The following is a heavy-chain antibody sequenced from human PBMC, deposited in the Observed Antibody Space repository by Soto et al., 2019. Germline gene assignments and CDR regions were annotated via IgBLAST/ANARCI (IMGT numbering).Heavy chain of an antibody. CDR1: GGSFSGYY. V-gene: IGHV4-34*01. CDR2: INHSGST. CDR3: ARGREDGYGSNLPTFDY. Sequence: SETLSLTCAVYGGSFSGYYWSWIRQPPGKGLEWIGEINHSGSTNYNPSLKSRVTISVDTSKNQFSLKLSSVTAADTAVYYCARGREDGYGSNLPTFDYWGQGTLVTVSS. J-gene: IGHJ4*02. D-gene: IGHD5-12*01.